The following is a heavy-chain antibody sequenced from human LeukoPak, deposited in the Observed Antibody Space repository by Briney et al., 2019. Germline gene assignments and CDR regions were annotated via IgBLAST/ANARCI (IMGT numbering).Heavy chain of an antibody. CDR2: IYYSGST. V-gene: IGHV4-31*03. CDR1: GGSISSGGYY. Sequence: SETLSLTCTVSGGSISSGGYYWSWIRQHPGKGLEWIGYIYYSGSTYYNPSLRSRVTISVDTSKNQFSLKLSSVTAADTAVYYCAREDGTGAFDIWGQGTMVTVSS. D-gene: IGHD1-14*01. J-gene: IGHJ3*02. CDR3: AREDGTGAFDI.